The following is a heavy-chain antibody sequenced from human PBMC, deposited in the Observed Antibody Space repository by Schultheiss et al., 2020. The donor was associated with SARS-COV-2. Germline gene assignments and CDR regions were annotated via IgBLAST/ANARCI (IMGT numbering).Heavy chain of an antibody. CDR3: ARGGTMVRGVIIKYYFDY. V-gene: IGHV3-64*01. CDR2: ISSNGGST. CDR1: GFTFSSYA. D-gene: IGHD3-10*01. Sequence: GGSLRLSCSASGFTFSSYAMHWVRQAPGKGLEYVSAISSNGGSTYYANSVKGRFTISRDNFKNTLYLQMGSLRAEDMAVYYCARGGTMVRGVIIKYYFDYWGQGTLVTVS. J-gene: IGHJ4*02.